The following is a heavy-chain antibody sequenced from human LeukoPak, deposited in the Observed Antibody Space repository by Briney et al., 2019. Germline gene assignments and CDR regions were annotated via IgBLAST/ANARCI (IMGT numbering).Heavy chain of an antibody. Sequence: SPSETLSLTCTVSGGSISSASYYWSWIRQPPGKGLEWIGYIYHSGSTKYNPSLKSRVTISVDTSQNQFSLKLSSVTAADTAVYYCARDGYSGSDALWGQGTLVTVSS. CDR2: IYHSGST. D-gene: IGHD5-12*01. J-gene: IGHJ4*02. V-gene: IGHV4-61*01. CDR1: GGSISSASYY. CDR3: ARDGYSGSDAL.